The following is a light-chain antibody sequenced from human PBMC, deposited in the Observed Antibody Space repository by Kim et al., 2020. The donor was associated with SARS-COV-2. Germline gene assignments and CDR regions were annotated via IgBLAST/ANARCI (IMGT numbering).Light chain of an antibody. CDR2: DVS. Sequence: GQSITISCTGTSGDIGGYNYVSWYQQHPAKAPKLMIYDVSNRPSGVSNRFSGSKSGNTASLTISGLQAEDEADYYCSSYTGSSPVVFGGGTQLTVL. J-gene: IGLJ2*01. V-gene: IGLV2-14*03. CDR1: SGDIGGYNY. CDR3: SSYTGSSPVV.